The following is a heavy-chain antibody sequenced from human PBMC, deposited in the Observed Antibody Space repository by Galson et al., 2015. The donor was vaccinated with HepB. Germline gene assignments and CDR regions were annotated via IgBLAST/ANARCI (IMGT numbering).Heavy chain of an antibody. CDR2: IYYSGST. D-gene: IGHD3-22*01. J-gene: IGHJ4*02. V-gene: IGHV4-59*08. Sequence: ETLSLTCTVSGGSISSYYWSWIRQPPGKGLEWIGYIYYSGSTNYIPSLKSRVTISVDTSKNQFSLKLSSVTAADTAVYYCARHTSYYDSSGNFDYWGQGTLVTVSS. CDR1: GGSISSYY. CDR3: ARHTSYYDSSGNFDY.